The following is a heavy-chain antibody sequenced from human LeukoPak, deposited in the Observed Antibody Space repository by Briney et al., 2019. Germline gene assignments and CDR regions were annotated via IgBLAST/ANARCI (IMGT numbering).Heavy chain of an antibody. V-gene: IGHV4-39*01. CDR1: GGSISSSSHY. J-gene: IGHJ4*02. CDR3: ARQHTRGAVVALVDY. D-gene: IGHD3-22*01. CDR2: IYYSGRT. Sequence: SETLSLTCTVSGGSISSSSHYWGWIRQPPGKGLEWIGSIYYSGRTYNNPSLKSRVTISVDMSKNQFSLKLSSLTAADTAVYYCARQHTRGAVVALVDYWGQGTLVTVAS.